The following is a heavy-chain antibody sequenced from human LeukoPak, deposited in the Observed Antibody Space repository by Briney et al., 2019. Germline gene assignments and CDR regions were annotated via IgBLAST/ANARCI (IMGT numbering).Heavy chain of an antibody. V-gene: IGHV3-7*01. Sequence: GGSLRLSCAASGFTFSSYWMSWVRQAPGKGLEWVANIKQDGSEKYYVDSVKGRFTISRDNAKNSLYLQMNRLRAEDTAVYYCARVQYSGYDIFDYWGQGTLVTVSS. CDR1: GFTFSSYW. D-gene: IGHD5-12*01. J-gene: IGHJ4*02. CDR3: ARVQYSGYDIFDY. CDR2: IKQDGSEK.